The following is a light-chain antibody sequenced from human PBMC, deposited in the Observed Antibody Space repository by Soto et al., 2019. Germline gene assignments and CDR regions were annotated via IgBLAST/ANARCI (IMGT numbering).Light chain of an antibody. V-gene: IGLV1-44*01. CDR3: AAWDDSLNVWV. CDR1: SSNIGSNT. CDR2: SNN. J-gene: IGLJ3*02. Sequence: QSLLTQPPSASGTPGQRVTISCSGSSSNIGSNTVNWYQQLPGTAPKLLIYSNNQRPSGVPDRFSGSKSGTSASLAISGLPSEDEADYYCAAWDDSLNVWVFGGGTKLTVL.